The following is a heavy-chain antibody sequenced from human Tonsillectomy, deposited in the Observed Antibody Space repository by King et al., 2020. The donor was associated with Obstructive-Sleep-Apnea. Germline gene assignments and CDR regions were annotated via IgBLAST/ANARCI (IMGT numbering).Heavy chain of an antibody. D-gene: IGHD2-21*01. CDR1: GFTFDDYT. CDR2: ISWDGGGT. J-gene: IGHJ4*02. CDR3: AKDRRGPIPEYYLDY. V-gene: IGHV3-43*01. Sequence: VQLVESGGVVVQPGGSLRISCAASGFTFDDYTMHRVRQAPGKGLEWVSLISWDGGGTYYADSVKGRFTISRDNSKNSLYLQMNSLKTEDTALYYCAKDRRGPIPEYYLDYWGQGTLVTVSS.